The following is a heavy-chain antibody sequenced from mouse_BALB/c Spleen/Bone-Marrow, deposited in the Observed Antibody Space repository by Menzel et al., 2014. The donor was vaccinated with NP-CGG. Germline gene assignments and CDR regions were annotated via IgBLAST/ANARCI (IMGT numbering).Heavy chain of an antibody. CDR3: NARGYRYEGYAMDC. Sequence: EVKLMESGAELVRSGASVKLSCTASGFNIKDYYMHWVKQRPEQGLEWIGWIDPENGDTEYAPKFQGKATMTADTSSNTAYLQLSSLTSEDTAVYYCNARGYRYEGYAMDCWGQGTSVTVSS. CDR2: IDPENGDT. V-gene: IGHV14-4*02. CDR1: GFNIKDYY. D-gene: IGHD2-14*01. J-gene: IGHJ4*01.